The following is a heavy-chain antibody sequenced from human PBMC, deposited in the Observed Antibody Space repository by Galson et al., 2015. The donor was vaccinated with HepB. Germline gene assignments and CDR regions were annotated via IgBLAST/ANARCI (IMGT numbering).Heavy chain of an antibody. CDR2: IIPIFGTA. V-gene: IGHV1-69*13. Sequence: SVKVSCKASGGTFSSYAISWVRQAPGQGLEWMGGIIPIFGTANYAQKFQGRVTITADESTSTAYMELSSLRSEDTAVYYCARDYYGSGSYYVQSNWFDPWGQGTLVTVSS. J-gene: IGHJ5*02. CDR1: GGTFSSYA. D-gene: IGHD3-10*01. CDR3: ARDYYGSGSYYVQSNWFDP.